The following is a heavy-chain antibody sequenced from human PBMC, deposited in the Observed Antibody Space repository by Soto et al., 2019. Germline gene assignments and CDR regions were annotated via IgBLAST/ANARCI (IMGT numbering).Heavy chain of an antibody. V-gene: IGHV4-34*01. D-gene: IGHD3-22*01. CDR2: INHSGST. Sequence: PSETLSLTCAVYGGSGGSFSGYYWSWIRQPPGKGLEWIGEINHSGSTNYNPSLKSRVTISVDTSKNQFSLKLSSVTAADTAVYYCARHNYDSSGYLGERWFDPWGQGTLVT. CDR1: GGSGGSFSGYY. J-gene: IGHJ5*02. CDR3: ARHNYDSSGYLGERWFDP.